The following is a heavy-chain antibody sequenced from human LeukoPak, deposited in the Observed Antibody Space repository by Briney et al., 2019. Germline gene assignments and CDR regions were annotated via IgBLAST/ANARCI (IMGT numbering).Heavy chain of an antibody. V-gene: IGHV3-23*01. CDR3: AKDREGTIAYYFDY. J-gene: IGHJ4*02. CDR2: ISGSGGST. Sequence: SGGSLRLSCAASGFTFSSYAVSWVRQAPGKGLEWVSSISGSGGSTYYADSVKGRFTISRDNYKNTLYLQMNSLRGDDTAVYYCAKDREGTIAYYFDYWGQGTLVTVSS. CDR1: GFTFSSYA. D-gene: IGHD1-7*01.